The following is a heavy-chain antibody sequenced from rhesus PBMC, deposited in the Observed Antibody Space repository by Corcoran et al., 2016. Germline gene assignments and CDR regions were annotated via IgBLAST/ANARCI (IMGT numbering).Heavy chain of an antibody. Sequence: QVQLQESGPGLVKPSETLSLTCAVSGYSISSGYGWSWIRQPPGKGLEWIGYIGGSEGNTNHNPSPKSRVTISKDTSKNQFSLKLSSVTAADTAVYYCAIGGGYPYYFDYWGQGVLVTVSS. V-gene: IGHV4-127*01. J-gene: IGHJ4*01. CDR2: IGGSEGNT. CDR1: GYSISSGYG. CDR3: AIGGGYPYYFDY. D-gene: IGHD3-28*01.